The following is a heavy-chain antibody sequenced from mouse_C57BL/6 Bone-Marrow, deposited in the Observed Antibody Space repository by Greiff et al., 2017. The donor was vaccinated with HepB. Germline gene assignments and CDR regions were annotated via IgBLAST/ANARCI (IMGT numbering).Heavy chain of an antibody. CDR3: ARSVGNYVRFAY. CDR1: GSTFTSYG. J-gene: IGHJ3*01. CDR2: IYPRRGNP. Sequence: QVQLQQSGAELARPGASVKLSCKASGSTFTSYGISWVKQRTGQGLEWIGEIYPRRGNPYYNEKVQGKATLTADKSSSTAYMELSSLTSEDSAVYFCARSVGNYVRFAYWGQGTLVTVSA. V-gene: IGHV1-81*01. D-gene: IGHD2-1*01.